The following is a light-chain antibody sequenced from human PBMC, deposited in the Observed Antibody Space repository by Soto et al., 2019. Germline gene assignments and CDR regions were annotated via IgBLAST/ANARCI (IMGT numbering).Light chain of an antibody. V-gene: IGKV3-20*01. J-gene: IGKJ4*01. CDR1: QSVRSNY. CDR3: QQYASSPLT. Sequence: EIVLTQSPGTLSLSSGERATLSCRASQSVRSNYLAWYQQKPGQAPRLLIYGASSRATGIPDRFGGSGSVTDFTLTISRLEPEDVAVYYCQQYASSPLTFGGGTKVEIK. CDR2: GAS.